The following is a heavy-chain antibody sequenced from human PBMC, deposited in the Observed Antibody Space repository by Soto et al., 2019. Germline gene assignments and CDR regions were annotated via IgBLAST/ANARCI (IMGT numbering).Heavy chain of an antibody. CDR2: IWYDGSNK. D-gene: IGHD2-21*02. Sequence: GGSLRLSCAASGFTFSSYGMHWVRQAPGKGLEWVAVIWYDGSNKYYADSVKGRFTISRDNSKNTLYLQMNSLRAEDTAVYYCARPVVTAIWGYYYYYGMDVWGQGTTVTVSS. V-gene: IGHV3-33*01. CDR3: ARPVVTAIWGYYYYYGMDV. CDR1: GFTFSSYG. J-gene: IGHJ6*02.